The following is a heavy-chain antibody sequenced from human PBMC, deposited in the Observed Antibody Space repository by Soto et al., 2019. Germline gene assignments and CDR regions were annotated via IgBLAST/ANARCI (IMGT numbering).Heavy chain of an antibody. CDR3: ARGFPRGYDFWSGYYSSYYYGMDV. V-gene: IGHV1-8*02. Sequence: GASVKVSCKASGYTFTSYAMHWVRQATGQGLEWMGWMNPNSGNTGYAQKFQGRVTMTRNTSISTAYMELSSLRSEDTAVYYCARGFPRGYDFWSGYYSSYYYGMDVWGQGTTVTVSS. CDR2: MNPNSGNT. J-gene: IGHJ6*02. D-gene: IGHD3-3*01. CDR1: GYTFTSYA.